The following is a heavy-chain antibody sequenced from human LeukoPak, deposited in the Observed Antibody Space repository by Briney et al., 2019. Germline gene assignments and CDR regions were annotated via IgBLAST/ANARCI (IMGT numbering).Heavy chain of an antibody. CDR3: ARRPYSDTSGRLSDV. CDR2: ITASGTAM. V-gene: IGHV3-48*02. Sequence: GGSLRLSCAASGFTFSSYSMNWVRQAPGKGLEWVSHITASGTAMFYADSVRGRFTISRDNAKNSLYLQMNSLRDDDTALYYCARRPYSDTSGRLSDVWGQGTTVTVSS. D-gene: IGHD3-22*01. J-gene: IGHJ6*02. CDR1: GFTFSSYS.